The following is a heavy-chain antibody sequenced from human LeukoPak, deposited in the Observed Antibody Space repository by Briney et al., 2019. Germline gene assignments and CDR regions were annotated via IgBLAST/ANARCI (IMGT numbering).Heavy chain of an antibody. CDR2: VIPISGRT. CDR1: GGTFNTFA. D-gene: IGHD1-26*01. Sequence: GSSVRVSCKASGGTFNTFAITWVRQAPGQGLEWMGGVIPISGRTNYAQNFQGRVSITTDESTNTAYMDLNRLRSEDTAVYFCAKDRDSGSYSGYDAFDVWGQGTLITVSS. V-gene: IGHV1-69*05. J-gene: IGHJ3*01. CDR3: AKDRDSGSYSGYDAFDV.